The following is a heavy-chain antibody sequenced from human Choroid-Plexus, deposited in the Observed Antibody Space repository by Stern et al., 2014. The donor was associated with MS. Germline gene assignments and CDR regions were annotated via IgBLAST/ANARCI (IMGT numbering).Heavy chain of an antibody. D-gene: IGHD2/OR15-2a*01. CDR2: VSYDGSNK. V-gene: IGHV3-30*18. J-gene: IGHJ5*02. Sequence: VQLVESGGGVVQPGRPLRLSCVASGFTLGSCAMHWVRQAPGKGLAWVEGVSYDGSNKYYADSVKGRFTISRDNSQNALYMQMSSLRPEDTAVYYCAKDRQYLTYFFDHWGQGSLVTVSS. CDR3: AKDRQYLTYFFDH. CDR1: GFTLGSCA.